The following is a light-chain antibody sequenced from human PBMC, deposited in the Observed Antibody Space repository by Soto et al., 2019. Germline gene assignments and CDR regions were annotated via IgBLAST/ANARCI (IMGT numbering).Light chain of an antibody. CDR3: QHYNSYSEP. J-gene: IGKJ1*01. CDR2: KAS. CDR1: QTISSW. V-gene: IGKV1-5*03. Sequence: YTLSGSVRDRVTITFRASQTISSWLAWYQQKPGKAPKLLIYKASTLKSGVPSRFSGSGSGTEFTLTISSLQPDDFATYYCQHYNSYSEPFGQGTNVAI.